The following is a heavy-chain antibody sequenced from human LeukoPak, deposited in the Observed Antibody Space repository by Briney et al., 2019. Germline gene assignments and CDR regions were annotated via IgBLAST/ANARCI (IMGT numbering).Heavy chain of an antibody. CDR1: GFTFSSYA. CDR3: ARDRSDCSGGSCYSQAFDY. J-gene: IGHJ4*02. D-gene: IGHD2-15*01. CDR2: ISYDGSNK. V-gene: IGHV3-30-3*01. Sequence: GGSLRLSCAASGFTFSSYAMHWVRQAPGKGLEWVAVISYDGSNKYYADSVKGRFTISRDNSKNTLYLQMNSLRAEDTAVYYCARDRSDCSGGSCYSQAFDYWGQGTLVTVSS.